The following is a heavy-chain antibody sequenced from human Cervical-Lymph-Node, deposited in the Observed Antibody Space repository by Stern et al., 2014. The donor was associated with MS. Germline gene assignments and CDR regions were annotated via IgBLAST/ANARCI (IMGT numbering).Heavy chain of an antibody. CDR2: ISGSGGNT. J-gene: IGHJ6*01. CDR1: GFNFNDFA. CDR3: AKGKTVTGSGYGIDV. Sequence: VQLVESGGGLVQPGGSLTLPCAASGFNFNDFAMTWVRQAPGKGLEWVSSISGSGGNTFYAESVKGRFTISRDNSKSTLWLQMSSLRAEDTAIYYCAKGKTVTGSGYGIDVWGQGTTVTVSS. D-gene: IGHD6-19*01. V-gene: IGHV3-23*04.